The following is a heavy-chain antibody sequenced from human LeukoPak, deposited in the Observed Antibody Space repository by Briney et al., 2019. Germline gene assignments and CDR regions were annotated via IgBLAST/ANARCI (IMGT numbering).Heavy chain of an antibody. Sequence: PSETLSLTCTVSGGSISSYYWSWVRQAPGKGLEWVSVIYSGGSTYYADSVKGRFTISRDNSKNTLYLQMNSLRAEDTAVYYCARDVLDAFDIWGQGTMVTVSS. CDR1: GGSISSYY. CDR3: ARDVLDAFDI. J-gene: IGHJ3*02. D-gene: IGHD2-8*01. V-gene: IGHV3-66*01. CDR2: IYSGGST.